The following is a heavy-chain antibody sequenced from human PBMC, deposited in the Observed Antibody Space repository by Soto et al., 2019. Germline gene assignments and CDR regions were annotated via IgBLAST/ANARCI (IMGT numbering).Heavy chain of an antibody. CDR3: ARDRRIAAAADFDFVS. CDR2: ISSRSNTI. Sequence: PGGSLRLSCAASGFTFSAYSMNWVRQAPGKGLEWVSYISSRSNTIYYADSVQGRFTISRDDAKNSLYLQMDSLRAEDTAVYYCARDRRIAAAADFDFVSWGQGTLVTVSS. CDR1: GFTFSAYS. V-gene: IGHV3-48*01. J-gene: IGHJ4*02. D-gene: IGHD6-13*01.